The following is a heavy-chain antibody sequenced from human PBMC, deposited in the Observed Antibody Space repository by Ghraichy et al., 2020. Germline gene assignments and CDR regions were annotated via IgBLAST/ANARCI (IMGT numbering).Heavy chain of an antibody. CDR1: GFTFSSYA. CDR2: ISGSGGST. CDR3: AKGAGFGSSYGMDV. J-gene: IGHJ6*02. V-gene: IGHV3-23*01. D-gene: IGHD3-10*01. Sequence: GGSLRLSCAASGFTFSSYAMSWVRQAPGKGLEWVSAISGSGGSTYYADSVKGRFTISRDNSKNTLYLQMNSVRAEDTAVYYCAKGAGFGSSYGMDVWGQGTTVTVSS.